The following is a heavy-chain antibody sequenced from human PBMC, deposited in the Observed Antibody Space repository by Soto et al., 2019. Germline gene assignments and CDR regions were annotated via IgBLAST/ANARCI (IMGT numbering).Heavy chain of an antibody. D-gene: IGHD3-10*01. Sequence: GGTLSLSCAASGCTFSSYAMSWVRQAPGQGLEWVSAISGSGGSTYYADSVKGRFTISRDNSKNTLYLQMNSLRAEDTAVYYCAKYLLRWSGPSTYYYYGMDVWGQGTMVTVSS. V-gene: IGHV3-23*01. J-gene: IGHJ6*02. CDR1: GCTFSSYA. CDR3: AKYLLRWSGPSTYYYYGMDV. CDR2: ISGSGGST.